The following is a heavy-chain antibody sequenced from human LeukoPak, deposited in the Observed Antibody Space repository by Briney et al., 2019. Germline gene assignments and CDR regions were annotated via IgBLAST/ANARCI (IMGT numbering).Heavy chain of an antibody. CDR2: IYYSGST. CDR1: GGSISSYY. J-gene: IGHJ4*02. V-gene: IGHV4-59*01. D-gene: IGHD5-18*01. CDR3: ARSGYSYGSPTYFDY. Sequence: KPSETLSLTCTVSGGSISSYYWSWIRQPPGKGLEWIGYIYYSGSTNYNPSLKSRVTISVDTSKNQFSLKLSSVTAADTAVYYCARSGYSYGSPTYFDYWGQGTLVTVSS.